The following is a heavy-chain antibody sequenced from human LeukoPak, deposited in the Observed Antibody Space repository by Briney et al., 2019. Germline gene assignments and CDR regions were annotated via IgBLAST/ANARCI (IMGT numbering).Heavy chain of an antibody. CDR1: GGSFSGHY. J-gene: IGHJ6*03. Sequence: SETLSLTCAVYGGSFSGHYWSWIRQPPGKGLEWIGEINHSGSTNYNPSLKSRVTISVDTSKNQFSLKLSSVTAADTAVYYCARGRHYYYYYMDVWGKGTTVTVSS. CDR3: ARGRHYYYYYMDV. CDR2: INHSGST. V-gene: IGHV4-34*01.